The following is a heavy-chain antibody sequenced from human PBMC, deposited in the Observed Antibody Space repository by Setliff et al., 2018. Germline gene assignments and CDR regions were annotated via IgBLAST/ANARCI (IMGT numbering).Heavy chain of an antibody. CDR3: ARGRPTANPYYYYYMDV. CDR1: GYTFTNYA. D-gene: IGHD4-4*01. CDR2: INAGNGDT. Sequence: ASVKVSCKASGYTFTNYAIHWVRQAPGQRREWMGWINAGNGDTKYSQDFQGRVTITRDTSASTAYMDLSSLRSDDMAVYYCARGRPTANPYYYYYMDVWGKGTTVTVSS. J-gene: IGHJ6*03. V-gene: IGHV1-3*03.